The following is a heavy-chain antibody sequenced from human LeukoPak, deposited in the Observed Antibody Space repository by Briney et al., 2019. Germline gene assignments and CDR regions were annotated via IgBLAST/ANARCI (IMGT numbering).Heavy chain of an antibody. CDR1: GYTFTGYY. CDR2: INPNSGGT. V-gene: IGHV1-2*02. J-gene: IGHJ4*02. D-gene: IGHD2-8*01. Sequence: ASVKVSCKASGYTFTGYYMHLVRQAPGQGLEWMGWINPNSGGTNYAQKFQGRVTMTRDTSISTAYMELSRLRSDDTAVYYCARDPPGVRYGRPIFDFWGKGTLVTVSS. CDR3: ARDPPGVRYGRPIFDF.